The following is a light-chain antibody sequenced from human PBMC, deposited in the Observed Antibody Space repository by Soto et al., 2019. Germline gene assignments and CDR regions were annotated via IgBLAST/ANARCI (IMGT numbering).Light chain of an antibody. Sequence: DIVMTQSPLSLPVTPGEPASISCRSSQSLLHSNGYNYLDWYLQKPGQSPQLLTYLGSNRASGVPDRISGRGSGTDFSLKISRVEAEDVGVYYCMQALQTPRTFGQGTKVEI. CDR1: QSLLHSNGYNY. V-gene: IGKV2-28*01. CDR2: LGS. CDR3: MQALQTPRT. J-gene: IGKJ1*01.